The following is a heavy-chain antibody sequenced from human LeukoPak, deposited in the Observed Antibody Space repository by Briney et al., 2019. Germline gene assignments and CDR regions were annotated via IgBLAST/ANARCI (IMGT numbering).Heavy chain of an antibody. CDR2: IYYSGST. J-gene: IGHJ3*02. CDR3: ARGTLAAAGMGDGAFDI. V-gene: IGHV4-31*11. Sequence: PSETLSLTCAVSGGSFSGYYWSWIRQHPGKGLEWIGYIYYSGSTYYNPSLKSRVTISVDTSKNQFSLKLSSVTAADTAVYYCARGTLAAAGMGDGAFDIWGQGTMVTVSS. D-gene: IGHD6-13*01. CDR1: GGSFSGYY.